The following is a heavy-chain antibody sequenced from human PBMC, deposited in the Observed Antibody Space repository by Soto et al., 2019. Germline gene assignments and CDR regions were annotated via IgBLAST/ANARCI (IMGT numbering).Heavy chain of an antibody. CDR2: INAGNGNT. V-gene: IGHV1-3*01. CDR1: GYTFTSYA. CDR3: ARGSPVFMGY. Sequence: QVQLVQSGAEVKKPGASVKVSCKASGYTFTSYAMHWVRQAPGQRLEWMGWINAGNGNTKYSQKFQDRVTITRDTSASTAYMELSSLRSEDTALYYCARGSPVFMGYWGQGTLVTVSS. D-gene: IGHD1-20*01. J-gene: IGHJ4*02.